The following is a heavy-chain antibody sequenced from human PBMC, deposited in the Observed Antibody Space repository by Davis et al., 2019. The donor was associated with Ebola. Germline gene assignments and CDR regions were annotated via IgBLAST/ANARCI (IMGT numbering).Heavy chain of an antibody. J-gene: IGHJ5*02. CDR1: GFTFSYYD. Sequence: PGGSLRLSCAASGFTFSYYDMQWVRQAAGKGLEWVSGIGTIGGDTHYADSVKGRFTISRDDAKHSLYLQMDSLRAGDTAIYYCARANSGCTGGGCFSGHWFDPWGQGTLVTVSS. CDR2: IGTIGGDT. V-gene: IGHV3-13*01. CDR3: ARANSGCTGGGCFSGHWFDP. D-gene: IGHD2-15*01.